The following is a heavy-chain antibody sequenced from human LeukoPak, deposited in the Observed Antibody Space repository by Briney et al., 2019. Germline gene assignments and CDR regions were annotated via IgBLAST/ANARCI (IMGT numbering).Heavy chain of an antibody. Sequence: ASVKVSCKASGYTFTSYGISWVRQAPGQGLEWMGWISAYNGNTNYAQKLQGRVTMTTDTSTSTAYMELRSLRSDDTAVYYCARDIPVTYCGGDCPITEFDYWGQGTLVTVSS. CDR1: GYTFTSYG. CDR2: ISAYNGNT. D-gene: IGHD2-21*02. V-gene: IGHV1-18*01. CDR3: ARDIPVTYCGGDCPITEFDY. J-gene: IGHJ4*02.